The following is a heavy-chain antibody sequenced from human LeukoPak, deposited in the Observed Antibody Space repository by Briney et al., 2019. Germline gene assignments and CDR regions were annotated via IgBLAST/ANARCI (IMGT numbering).Heavy chain of an antibody. CDR2: INSDGSST. J-gene: IGHJ4*02. D-gene: IGHD1-1*01. V-gene: IGHV3-74*01. CDR3: ARGYNWNDEFDY. Sequence: GGSLRLSCAASGFTFSSYWMHWVRQAPGKGLVWVSRINSDGSSTSYADSVKGRFTISRDSAKNTLYLQMNSLRAEDTAVYYCARGYNWNDEFDYWGQGTLVTVSS. CDR1: GFTFSSYW.